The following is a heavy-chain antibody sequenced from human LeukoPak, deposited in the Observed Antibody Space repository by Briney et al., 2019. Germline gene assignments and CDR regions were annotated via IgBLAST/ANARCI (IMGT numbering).Heavy chain of an antibody. CDR2: ISDGGDAT. J-gene: IGHJ4*02. D-gene: IGHD2-21*01. CDR1: GFTVSSNY. V-gene: IGHV3-53*01. CDR3: AKSDCGGDGCKLLNY. Sequence: GGSLRLSCAASGFTVSSNYMSWVRQAPGKGLEWVSSISDGGDATGYAESVKGRFTISRDNSKATVWLQMNSLRAEDTAHYYCAKSDCGGDGCKLLNYWAQGTLVTVSS.